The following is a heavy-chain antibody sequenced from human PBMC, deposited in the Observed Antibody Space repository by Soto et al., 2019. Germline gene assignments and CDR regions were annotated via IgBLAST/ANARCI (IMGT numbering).Heavy chain of an antibody. Sequence: PSETLSLTCTVSGGSISSYYWSWIRQPPGKGLEWIGYIYYSGSTNYNPSLKSRVTISVDTSKSQFSLKLSSVTAADTAVYYCARHVIGSGWEIFDYWGQGTLVTVSS. J-gene: IGHJ4*02. CDR3: ARHVIGSGWEIFDY. CDR2: IYYSGST. D-gene: IGHD6-19*01. CDR1: GGSISSYY. V-gene: IGHV4-59*08.